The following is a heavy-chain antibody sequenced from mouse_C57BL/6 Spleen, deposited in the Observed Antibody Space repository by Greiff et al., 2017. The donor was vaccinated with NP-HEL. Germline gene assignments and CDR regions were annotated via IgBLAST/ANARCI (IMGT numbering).Heavy chain of an antibody. Sequence: QVQLKQPGTELVKPGASVKLSCKASGYTFTSYWMHWVKQRPGQGLEWIGNINPSNGGTNYNEKFKSKATLTVDKSSSTAYMQLSSLTSEDSAVYYCARSRSQLRPYFDYWGQGTTLTVSS. CDR1: GYTFTSYW. V-gene: IGHV1-53*01. J-gene: IGHJ2*01. CDR2: INPSNGGT. D-gene: IGHD3-2*02. CDR3: ARSRSQLRPYFDY.